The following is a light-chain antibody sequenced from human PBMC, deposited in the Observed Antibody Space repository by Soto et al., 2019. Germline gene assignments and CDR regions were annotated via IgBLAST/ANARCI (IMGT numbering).Light chain of an antibody. CDR1: QDITSF. Sequence: DIQMTQSPSSLSTSAGNRVTITCRASQDITSFLNWYQKKPGKAPKLLIYAASSLQSGVPSRFSVSGSGTDFTLTISSLQPEDFATYYCQQSFSTPRTFGQGTKLEIK. CDR3: QQSFSTPRT. V-gene: IGKV1-39*01. CDR2: AAS. J-gene: IGKJ2*01.